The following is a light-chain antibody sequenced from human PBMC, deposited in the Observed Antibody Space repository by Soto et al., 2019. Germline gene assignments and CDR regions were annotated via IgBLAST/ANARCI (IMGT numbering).Light chain of an antibody. CDR3: QVWDSSRDHWV. Sequence: SYELTQPPSVSVAPGKTARITCGGNNIGSKTVHWYQQKPGQAPVLVIYYDSDRPSGIPERFSGSNSGNTATLTISRVEDGNEADYYCQVWDSSRDHWVFGGGTKLTVL. CDR2: YDS. J-gene: IGLJ3*02. CDR1: NIGSKT. V-gene: IGLV3-21*04.